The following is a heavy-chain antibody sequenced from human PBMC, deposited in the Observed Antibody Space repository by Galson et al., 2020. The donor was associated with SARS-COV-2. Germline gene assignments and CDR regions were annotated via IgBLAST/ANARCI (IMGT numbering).Heavy chain of an antibody. J-gene: IGHJ5*02. V-gene: IGHV3-20*01. CDR1: GFTFDNYE. D-gene: IGHD1-7*01. CDR2: IHWNGDST. Sequence: GGPLRLSCTTSGFTFDNYEMTWVRQVPGKGLEWVPGIHWNGDSTGYADSVKGRFTISRANAKNSLYLEMSSLRADGSALYHCARARFNWNCSRFDPWGQGTLVTVSS. CDR3: ARARFNWNCSRFDP.